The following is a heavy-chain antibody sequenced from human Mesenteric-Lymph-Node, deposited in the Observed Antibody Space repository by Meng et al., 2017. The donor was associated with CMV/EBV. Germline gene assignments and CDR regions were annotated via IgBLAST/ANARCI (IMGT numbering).Heavy chain of an antibody. CDR3: ARVDCSGTSCFKGLDGDFDY. CDR1: GVSLSRGEYY. CDR2: MYHSGNT. J-gene: IGHJ4*02. V-gene: IGHV4-30-4*01. Sequence: SETLSLTCTVSGVSLSRGEYYWSWVRQPPGKGLEWIGYMYHSGNTHYNSSLGSRVTISVDPSKNQFSLKLSSVTAADTAVYYCARVDCSGTSCFKGLDGDFDYWGQGTLVTVSS. D-gene: IGHD2-2*01.